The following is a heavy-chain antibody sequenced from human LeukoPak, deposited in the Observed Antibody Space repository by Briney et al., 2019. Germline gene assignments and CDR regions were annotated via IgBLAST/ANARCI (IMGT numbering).Heavy chain of an antibody. CDR3: ARARLYYDSTAYHQICFDY. V-gene: IGHV3-66*01. J-gene: IGHJ4*02. D-gene: IGHD3-22*01. Sequence: PGGSLRLSCTASGFTVSSNYMTWVRQAPGKGLEWVSVIYSGGSTYYADSVKGRFTISRDNSKNTVYLQMISLRAEDTAVHFCARARLYYDSTAYHQICFDYWGQGTLVTVSS. CDR1: GFTVSSNY. CDR2: IYSGGST.